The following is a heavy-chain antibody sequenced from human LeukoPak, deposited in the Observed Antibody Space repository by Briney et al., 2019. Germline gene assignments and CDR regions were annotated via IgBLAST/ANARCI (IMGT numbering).Heavy chain of an antibody. D-gene: IGHD6-6*01. Sequence: ASVTVSCKASGGTFSSYAISWVRQAPGQGLEWMGGIIPIFGTANYAQTFQGRVTITTDESTSTAYMELSSLRSEDTAVYYCAGGGIAARHGWFDPWGQGTLVTVSS. CDR3: AGGGIAARHGWFDP. CDR2: IIPIFGTA. J-gene: IGHJ5*02. CDR1: GGTFSSYA. V-gene: IGHV1-69*05.